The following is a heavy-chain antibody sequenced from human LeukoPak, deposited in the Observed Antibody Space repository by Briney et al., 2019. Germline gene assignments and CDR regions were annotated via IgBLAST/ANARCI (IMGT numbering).Heavy chain of an antibody. CDR3: ARDDSSGWYSEFDY. V-gene: IGHV3-48*04. Sequence: QPGGSLRLSCAASGFTFSSYSMNWVRQAPGKGLEWVSYISSSGSTIYYADSVKGRFTISRDNAKNSLYLQMNSLRAEDTAVYHCARDDSSGWYSEFDYWGQGTLVTVSS. CDR1: GFTFSSYS. CDR2: ISSSGSTI. J-gene: IGHJ4*02. D-gene: IGHD6-19*01.